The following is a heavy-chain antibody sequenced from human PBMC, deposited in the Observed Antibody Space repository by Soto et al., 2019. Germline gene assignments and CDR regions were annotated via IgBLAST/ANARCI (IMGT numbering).Heavy chain of an antibody. CDR1: GFAFSTYV. D-gene: IGHD6-19*01. CDR2: VSGGISGGTGYR. Sequence: PGGSLRLFCAASGFAFSTYVMSWVRQAPGKGLEWVSAVSGGISGGTGYRYYADSVKGRFTISRDNSKNSMYLQMNSLRAEDTAVYYCVRDGSSGWHFDSWGQGTLVTVSS. CDR3: VRDGSSGWHFDS. J-gene: IGHJ4*02. V-gene: IGHV3-23*01.